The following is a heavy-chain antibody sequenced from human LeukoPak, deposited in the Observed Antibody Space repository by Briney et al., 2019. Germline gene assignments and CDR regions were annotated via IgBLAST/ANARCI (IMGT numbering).Heavy chain of an antibody. V-gene: IGHV3-23*01. CDR2: IVGSGGTT. CDR1: GFTFSSYA. D-gene: IGHD2/OR15-2a*01. J-gene: IGHJ4*02. CDR3: EKFPYIEYQLYFEL. Sequence: GGSLRLSCAASGFTFSSYAMTWVRETPGKGLKGVSTIVGSGGTTYFAASVKGRFTISRDNSKNTLYLQMSSLRAEDTALYYCEKFPYIEYQLYFELWGEGPLV.